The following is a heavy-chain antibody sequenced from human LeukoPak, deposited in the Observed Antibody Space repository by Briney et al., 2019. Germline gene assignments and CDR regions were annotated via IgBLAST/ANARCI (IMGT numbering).Heavy chain of an antibody. CDR1: GFTFSSYA. CDR3: AKDNAMFGGTKWFDP. Sequence: GGSLRLSCAASGFTFSSYAMSWVRQAPGKGLEWVSAISGSGGSTYYADSVKGRFTISRDNSKNTLYLQMNSLRAEDTAVYYCAKDNAMFGGTKWFDPWGQGTLVTVSS. CDR2: ISGSGGST. J-gene: IGHJ5*02. D-gene: IGHD3-10*02. V-gene: IGHV3-23*01.